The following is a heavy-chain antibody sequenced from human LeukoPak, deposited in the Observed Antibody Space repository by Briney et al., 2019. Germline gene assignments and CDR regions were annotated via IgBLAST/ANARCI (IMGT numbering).Heavy chain of an antibody. V-gene: IGHV1-46*01. Sequence: ASVKVSCKASGYTFTSYYMHWVRQAPGQGLEWMGIINPSGGSTSYAQKFQGRVTMTRDTSTSTVYMVLSSLRFEDTAVYYCARASGSYWWFDSWGQGTLVTVSS. CDR1: GYTFTSYY. J-gene: IGHJ5*01. CDR3: ARASGSYWWFDS. CDR2: INPSGGST. D-gene: IGHD1-26*01.